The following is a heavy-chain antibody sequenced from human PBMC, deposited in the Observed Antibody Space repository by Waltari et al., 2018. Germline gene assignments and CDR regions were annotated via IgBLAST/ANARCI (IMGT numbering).Heavy chain of an antibody. Sequence: QVQLVQSGAAVKKSGASVKVSCTASGYTFTDFFTHWVRQAPGQGLEWMGRINPNSGDTSYAQRFQGRVTMTGDTSITTAYMELTGLRSDDTAIYYCARSGGGTTTFGVAEWGQGSLVTVS. J-gene: IGHJ4*02. V-gene: IGHV1-2*06. CDR3: ARSGGGTTTFGVAE. D-gene: IGHD3-3*01. CDR2: INPNSGDT. CDR1: GYTFTDFF.